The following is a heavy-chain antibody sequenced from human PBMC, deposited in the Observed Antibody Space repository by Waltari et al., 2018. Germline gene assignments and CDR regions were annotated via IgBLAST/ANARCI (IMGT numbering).Heavy chain of an antibody. J-gene: IGHJ4*02. V-gene: IGHV1-69*04. CDR2: IIPSLGIA. CDR1: GGTFSSYA. Sequence: QVQLVQSGAEVKKPGSSVKVSCKASGGTFSSYAISWVRQAPGQGLEWWGGIIPSLGIANYAQKFQGRVTITADESTSTAYMELSSLRSEDTAVYYCARDIEYSSSFFDYWGQGTLVTVSS. CDR3: ARDIEYSSSFFDY. D-gene: IGHD6-6*01.